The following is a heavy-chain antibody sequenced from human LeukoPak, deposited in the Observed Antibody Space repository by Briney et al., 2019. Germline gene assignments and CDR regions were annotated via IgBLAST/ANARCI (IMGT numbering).Heavy chain of an antibody. J-gene: IGHJ5*02. CDR2: INQDRSEK. CDR3: ARGATGTYWDWFDP. D-gene: IGHD1-26*01. Sequence: GGSLRLSCAASGVTFSDHWMTWVRQTPGKGLEWVAHINQDRSEKHFVDSVEGRFTISRDNDNNSMSLQMNKLRVEDTAVYYCARGATGTYWDWFDPWGQGTLVTVSS. V-gene: IGHV3-7*01. CDR1: GVTFSDHW.